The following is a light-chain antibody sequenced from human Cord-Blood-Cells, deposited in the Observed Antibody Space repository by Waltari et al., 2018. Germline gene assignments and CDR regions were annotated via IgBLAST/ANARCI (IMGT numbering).Light chain of an antibody. CDR1: QSVSSN. CDR3: QQYNNWPPWT. CDR2: GAS. V-gene: IGKV3-15*01. J-gene: IGKJ1*01. Sequence: EIGMTQSPDTLSVSPGDRATLSCRASQSVSSNLAWYQQKPGQAPRLLIYGASTRATGIPARFSGSGSGTEFTLTISSLQSEDFAVDYCQQYNNWPPWTFGQGTKVEIK.